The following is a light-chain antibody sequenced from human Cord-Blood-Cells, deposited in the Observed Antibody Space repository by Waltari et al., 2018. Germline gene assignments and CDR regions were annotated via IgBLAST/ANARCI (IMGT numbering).Light chain of an antibody. Sequence: DIQMTQSPSTLSASVGDRVTITCRGSQSISSWLAWYQQKPGKAPKLLIYKASSLESGVPSRFSGSESGPECTLTNSRLQPDDFATYFCQQYNSYLSWTFGQGTKVEIK. J-gene: IGKJ1*01. CDR2: KAS. CDR1: QSISSW. CDR3: QQYNSYLSWT. V-gene: IGKV1-5*03.